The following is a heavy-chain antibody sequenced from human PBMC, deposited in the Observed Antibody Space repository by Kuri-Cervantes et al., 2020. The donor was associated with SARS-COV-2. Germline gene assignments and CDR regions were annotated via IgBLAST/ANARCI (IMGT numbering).Heavy chain of an antibody. Sequence: GGSLRLSCAASGFTFSSYGMHWVRQAPGKGLEWAAVISYDGSNKYYADSVKGRFTLSRDNAMNMLFLQMNSLRAEDTAVYYCVRDGDHWNFDYWGQGTLVTVSS. V-gene: IGHV3-30*03. CDR3: VRDGDHWNFDY. D-gene: IGHD1-1*01. CDR2: ISYDGSNK. CDR1: GFTFSSYG. J-gene: IGHJ4*02.